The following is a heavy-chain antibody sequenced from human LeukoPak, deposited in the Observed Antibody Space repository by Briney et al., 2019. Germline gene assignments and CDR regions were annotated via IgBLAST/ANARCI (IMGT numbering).Heavy chain of an antibody. V-gene: IGHV1-2*06. CDR3: ARERGVGDSAFDY. D-gene: IGHD2-8*01. CDR1: GYTFTGYY. CDR2: ILPKSGGT. J-gene: IGHJ4*02. Sequence: GASVKVSCMASGYTFTGYYMHWVRQAPGQGLEWVGRILPKSGGTTYAQKFQGRVTVTRDTSIGTAYMELSRLTSDDTAVYYCARERGVGDSAFDYWGQGSLVTVSS.